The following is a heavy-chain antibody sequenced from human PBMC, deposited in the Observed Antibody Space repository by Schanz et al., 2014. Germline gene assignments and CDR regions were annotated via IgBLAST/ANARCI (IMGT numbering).Heavy chain of an antibody. CDR3: GEYGSDSYTDP. V-gene: IGHV1-69*09. CDR2: IVPMVNVT. Sequence: QVQLVQSGAELKNPGASVKVSCKASGGTFASYTLNWMRQARGQGPELVGRIVPMVNVTLYTHKFQGRVTITADTSTGTTYMQLRSLRSEDTAVYYCGEYGSDSYTDPWGQGTLVTVSS. D-gene: IGHD3-16*02. J-gene: IGHJ5*02. CDR1: GGTFASYT.